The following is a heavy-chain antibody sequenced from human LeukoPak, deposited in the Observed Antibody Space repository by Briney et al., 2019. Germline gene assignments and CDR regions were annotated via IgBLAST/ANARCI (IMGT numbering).Heavy chain of an antibody. CDR1: GGSISSYY. CDR2: IYYSGST. Sequence: SETLSLTCTVSGGSISSYYWSWIRQPPGKGLEWIGYIYYSGSTNYNPSLKSRVTISVDTSKNQFSLKLSSVTAADTAVYYCARDRYSGSYYSDYWGQGTLVTVSS. D-gene: IGHD1-26*01. J-gene: IGHJ4*02. V-gene: IGHV4-59*12. CDR3: ARDRYSGSYYSDY.